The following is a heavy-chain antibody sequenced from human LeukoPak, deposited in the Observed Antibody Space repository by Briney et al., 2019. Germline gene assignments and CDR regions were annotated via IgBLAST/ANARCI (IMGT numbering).Heavy chain of an antibody. CDR2: IYTSGST. CDR1: GGSISSYY. V-gene: IGHV4-4*07. Sequence: SETLSLTCTVSGGSISSYYWSWIRQPAGKGLEWIGRIYTSGSTNYNPSLKSRVTMSVDTSKNQFSLKLSSVTAADTAVYYCASRSGAAAAPWYFDLWGRGTLVTVSS. CDR3: ASRSGAAAAPWYFDL. J-gene: IGHJ2*01. D-gene: IGHD6-13*01.